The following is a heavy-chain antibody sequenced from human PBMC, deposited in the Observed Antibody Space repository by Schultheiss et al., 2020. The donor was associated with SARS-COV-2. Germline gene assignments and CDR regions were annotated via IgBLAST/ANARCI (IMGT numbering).Heavy chain of an antibody. CDR3: ARGRADSSGYYAFDI. Sequence: SETLSLTCAVYGGSFSGYYWSWIRQPPGKGLEWIGEINHSGSTNYNPSLKSRVTISVDTSKNQFSLKLSSVTAADTAVYYCARGRADSSGYYAFDIWGQGTMVTVSS. CDR2: INHSGST. V-gene: IGHV4-34*01. CDR1: GGSFSGYY. J-gene: IGHJ3*02. D-gene: IGHD3-22*01.